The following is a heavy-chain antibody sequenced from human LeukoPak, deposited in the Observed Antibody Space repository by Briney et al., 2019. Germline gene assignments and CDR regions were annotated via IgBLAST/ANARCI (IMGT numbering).Heavy chain of an antibody. D-gene: IGHD1-26*01. CDR1: GGSISSSSYY. V-gene: IGHV4-39*07. CDR2: IYYSGST. J-gene: IGHJ4*02. Sequence: SETLSLTCTVSGGSISSSSYYWGWIRQPPGKGLEWIGTIYYSGSTYYNPSLKSRVTMSADTSKNQFSLKLRSVTAADTAVYYCARVGGATPFDYWGQGTLVTVSS. CDR3: ARVGGATPFDY.